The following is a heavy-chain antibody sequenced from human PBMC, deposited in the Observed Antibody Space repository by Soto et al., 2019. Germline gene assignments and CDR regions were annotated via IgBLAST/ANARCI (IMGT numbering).Heavy chain of an antibody. CDR2: ISYDGSNK. Sequence: PGGSLRLSCAASGFTFSSYAMHWVRQAPGKGLEWVAVISYDGSNKYYADSVKGRFTISRDNSKNTLYLQMNSLRAEDTAVYYCASRGSGYYGMDVWGQGNTVTVSS. CDR1: GFTFSSYA. V-gene: IGHV3-30-3*01. J-gene: IGHJ6*02. D-gene: IGHD3-10*01. CDR3: ASRGSGYYGMDV.